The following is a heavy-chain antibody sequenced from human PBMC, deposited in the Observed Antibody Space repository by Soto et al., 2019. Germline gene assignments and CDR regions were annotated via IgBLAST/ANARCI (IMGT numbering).Heavy chain of an antibody. D-gene: IGHD6-6*01. Sequence: QVQLVQSGAEVKKPGASVKVSCKASGYTFISYGITWVRQAPGQGLEWMGWISAYNAHTNYGQKFQDRVSLTTDTSTNTSYMEMRSPRSDDTAFYFCARVFRWSSSSWGFDSWGQGTLVTVSS. CDR3: ARVFRWSSSSWGFDS. V-gene: IGHV1-18*01. J-gene: IGHJ4*02. CDR2: ISAYNAHT. CDR1: GYTFISYG.